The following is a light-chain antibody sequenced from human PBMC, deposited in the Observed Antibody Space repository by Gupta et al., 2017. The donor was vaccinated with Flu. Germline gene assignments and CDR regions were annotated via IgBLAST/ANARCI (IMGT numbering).Light chain of an antibody. V-gene: IGKV1-5*03. CDR1: QSISSW. CDR3: QQYNSSPLT. J-gene: IGKJ3*01. Sequence: DIQMTQSPSTLSASVGDRVTISCRASQSISSWLAWFQQKAGKAPKLLIYKASSLESGVPSRFSGSGSGTEFTLTISSLQPDDFATYCQQYNSSPLTFGPGTKVDIK. CDR2: KAS.